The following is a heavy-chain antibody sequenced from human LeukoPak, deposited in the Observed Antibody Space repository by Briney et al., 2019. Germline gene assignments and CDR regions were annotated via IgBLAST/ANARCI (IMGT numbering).Heavy chain of an antibody. D-gene: IGHD2-15*01. CDR1: GGSISSGSYY. CDR2: MYTSGST. CDR3: ARSATATNPYYYYMDV. J-gene: IGHJ6*03. V-gene: IGHV4-61*02. Sequence: PSETLSLTCTVSGGSISSGSYYWSWIRQPAGKGLEWIGRMYTSGSTYYNPSLKSRVTISADTSKNQFSLKLSSVTAADTAVYYCARSATATNPYYYYMDVWGKGTTVTVSS.